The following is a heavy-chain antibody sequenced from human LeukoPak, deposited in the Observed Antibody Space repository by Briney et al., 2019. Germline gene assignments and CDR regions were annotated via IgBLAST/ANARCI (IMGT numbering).Heavy chain of an antibody. CDR2: IIPIFGTA. CDR3: ARTSYGSGSFENWFDP. Sequence: GASVKVSCKASGGTFSSYAISWVRQAPGQGLEWMGGIIPIFGTANYAQKFQGRATITADESTSTAYMELSSLRSEDTAVYYCARTSYGSGSFENWFDPWGQGTLVTVSS. J-gene: IGHJ5*02. D-gene: IGHD3-10*01. V-gene: IGHV1-69*13. CDR1: GGTFSSYA.